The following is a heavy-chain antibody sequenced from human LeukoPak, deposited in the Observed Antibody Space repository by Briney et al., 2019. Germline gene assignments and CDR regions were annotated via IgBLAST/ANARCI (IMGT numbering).Heavy chain of an antibody. Sequence: PGGSLRLSCAASGFTFSSYEMNWVRQAPGKGLEWVSGINWNGGSTGYADSVKGRFTISRDNAKNSLYLQMNSLRTEDTALYYCAKPRRNYYYMDVWGKGTTVTVSS. J-gene: IGHJ6*03. CDR2: INWNGGST. CDR1: GFTFSSYE. CDR3: AKPRRNYYYMDV. V-gene: IGHV3-20*04. D-gene: IGHD3-10*01.